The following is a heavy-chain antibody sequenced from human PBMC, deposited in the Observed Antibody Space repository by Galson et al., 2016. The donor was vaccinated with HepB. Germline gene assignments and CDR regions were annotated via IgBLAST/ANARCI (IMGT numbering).Heavy chain of an antibody. J-gene: IGHJ6*02. CDR2: IWYDGSNK. Sequence: SLRLSCAAPGFTFSSYGMHWVRQAPGKGLEWVAVIWYDGSNKYYADSVKGRFTISRDNSKNTLYLQMNSLRAEDTAVYYCARDNYYYGMDVWGQGTTVTVSS. V-gene: IGHV3-33*01. CDR1: GFTFSSYG. CDR3: ARDNYYYGMDV.